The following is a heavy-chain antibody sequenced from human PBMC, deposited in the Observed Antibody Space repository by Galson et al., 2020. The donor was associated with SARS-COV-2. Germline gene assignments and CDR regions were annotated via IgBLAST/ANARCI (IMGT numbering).Heavy chain of an antibody. Sequence: QAGGSLRLSCAASGFTFSSYAMSWVRQAPGKGLEWVSAISGSGGSTYYADSVKGRFTISRDNSKNTLYLQMNSLRAEDTAVYYCAKDGPYDYVWGSYRYMNWFDPWGQETLVTVSS. J-gene: IGHJ5*02. V-gene: IGHV3-23*01. CDR3: AKDGPYDYVWGSYRYMNWFDP. CDR2: ISGSGGST. CDR1: GFTFSSYA. D-gene: IGHD3-16*02.